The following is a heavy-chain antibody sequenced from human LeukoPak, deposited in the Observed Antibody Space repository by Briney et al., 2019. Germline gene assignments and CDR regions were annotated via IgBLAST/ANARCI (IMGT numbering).Heavy chain of an antibody. V-gene: IGHV1-69*04. Sequence: GASVKVSCKASGGTFSSYAISWVRQAPGQGLEWMGRIIPVLGIANYAQKFQGRVTITADKSTSTAYMELSSLRSEDTAVYYCARGLAVVADYYYGMDVWGQGTTVTVSS. D-gene: IGHD2-15*01. CDR1: GGTFSSYA. CDR3: ARGLAVVADYYYGMDV. J-gene: IGHJ6*02. CDR2: IIPVLGIA.